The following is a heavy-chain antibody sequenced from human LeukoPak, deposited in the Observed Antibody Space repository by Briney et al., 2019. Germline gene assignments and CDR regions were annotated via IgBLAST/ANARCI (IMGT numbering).Heavy chain of an antibody. J-gene: IGHJ4*02. CDR1: GGSFSGYY. CDR3: ARTISSWYLNFDY. CDR2: INHSGST. D-gene: IGHD6-13*01. V-gene: IGHV4-34*01. Sequence: PSETLSLTCAVYGGSFSGYYWSWLRQPPGKGLEWIGEINHSGSTNYNPSLKSRVTISVDTSKNQFSLKLSSVTAADTAVYYCARTISSWYLNFDYWGQGTLVTVSS.